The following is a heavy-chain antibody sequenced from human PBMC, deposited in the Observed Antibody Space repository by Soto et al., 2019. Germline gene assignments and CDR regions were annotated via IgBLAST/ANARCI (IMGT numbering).Heavy chain of an antibody. CDR3: ARSGYYDSSGYFGVLDY. J-gene: IGHJ4*02. CDR2: ISSSGSTI. Sequence: PGGSLRLSCAASGFTFSSYEMNWVRQAPGKGLEWVSYISSSGSTIYYADSVKGRFTISRDNAKNSLYLQMNSLRAEDTAVYYCARSGYYDSSGYFGVLDYWGQGTLVTVSS. V-gene: IGHV3-48*03. D-gene: IGHD3-22*01. CDR1: GFTFSSYE.